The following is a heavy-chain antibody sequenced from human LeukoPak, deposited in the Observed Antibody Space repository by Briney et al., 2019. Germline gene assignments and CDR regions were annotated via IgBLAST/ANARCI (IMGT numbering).Heavy chain of an antibody. D-gene: IGHD2-15*01. V-gene: IGHV1-18*01. Sequence: ASVKVSCKASGYTFNSYGISWVRQAPGQGLEWMGWISAYNGYTSYAQKLQGRVTMTTDTSTSTAYMELRSLRSDDTAVYYCARIYRPGLVADGFDYWGQGTLVTVSS. CDR1: GYTFNSYG. CDR2: ISAYNGYT. J-gene: IGHJ4*02. CDR3: ARIYRPGLVADGFDY.